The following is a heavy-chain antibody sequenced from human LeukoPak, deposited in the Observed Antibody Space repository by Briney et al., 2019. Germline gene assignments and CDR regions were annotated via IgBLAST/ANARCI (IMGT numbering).Heavy chain of an antibody. CDR3: ARDDYGTTDY. Sequence: GGSLRLSCVASGFTFSSYGMQWVRQAPGKGLAGVAVIWYDGSNKYYADSVKGRFTISSDNSKNTLYLQMNSLRAEDTAVYYCARDDYGTTDYWGQGTLVTVPS. V-gene: IGHV3-33*01. J-gene: IGHJ4*02. CDR1: GFTFSSYG. D-gene: IGHD4-17*01. CDR2: IWYDGSNK.